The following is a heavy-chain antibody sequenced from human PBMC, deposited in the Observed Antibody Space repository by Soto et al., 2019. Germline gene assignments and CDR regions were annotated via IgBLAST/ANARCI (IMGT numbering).Heavy chain of an antibody. CDR3: AKDAIHVLLGYTYGAGGMDV. CDR2: ISWNSGDI. CDR1: GFTFDDYA. D-gene: IGHD5-18*01. Sequence: EVQLVESGGDLVQPGRSLGLSCAASGFTFDDYAMHWVRLAPGKGLQWVSGISWNSGDIYYADSVKGRFTISTDNAKNSLYLQMNSLRTDDTAMYYCAKDAIHVLLGYTYGAGGMDVWGQGTTVTVSS. V-gene: IGHV3-9*01. J-gene: IGHJ6*02.